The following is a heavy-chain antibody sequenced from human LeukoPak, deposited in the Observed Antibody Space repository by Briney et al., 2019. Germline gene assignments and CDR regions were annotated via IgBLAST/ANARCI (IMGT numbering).Heavy chain of an antibody. J-gene: IGHJ4*02. CDR3: AREGVADFWSGYRTSYYFDY. CDR1: GFTFSSYW. D-gene: IGHD3-3*01. V-gene: IGHV3-7*01. CDR2: IKQDGSEK. Sequence: GGSLRLSCAASGFTFSSYWMSWVRQAPGKGLEWVANIKQDGSEKYYVDSVKGRFTISRDNAKNSLYLQMNSLRAEDTAVYYCAREGVADFWSGYRTSYYFDYWGQGTLVTVSP.